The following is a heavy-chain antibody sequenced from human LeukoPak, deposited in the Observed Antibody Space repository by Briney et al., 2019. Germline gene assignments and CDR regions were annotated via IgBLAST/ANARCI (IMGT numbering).Heavy chain of an antibody. CDR1: GFTFSSYS. V-gene: IGHV3-21*01. Sequence: GGSLRLSCAASGFTFSSYSMNWVRQAPGEGLEWVSSISSSSSYIYYADSVKGRFTISRDNAKNSLYLQMNSLRAEDTAVYYCARDRGGIVVVVAATSFDYWGQGTLVTVSS. CDR2: ISSSSSYI. D-gene: IGHD2-15*01. CDR3: ARDRGGIVVVVAATSFDY. J-gene: IGHJ4*02.